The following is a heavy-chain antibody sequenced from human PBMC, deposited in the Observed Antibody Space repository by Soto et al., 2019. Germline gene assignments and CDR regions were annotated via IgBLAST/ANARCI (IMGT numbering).Heavy chain of an antibody. Sequence: ASVKVSCKASGDTFTGYAFHWVRQAPGQRLEWMGWINAGNGNTKYSQKFQGRVTITRDTSASTAYMELSSLRSEDTAVYYCARDTAAAGIFDYWGQGTLVTVSS. CDR2: INAGNGNT. V-gene: IGHV1-3*01. J-gene: IGHJ4*02. CDR1: GDTFTGYA. CDR3: ARDTAAAGIFDY. D-gene: IGHD6-13*01.